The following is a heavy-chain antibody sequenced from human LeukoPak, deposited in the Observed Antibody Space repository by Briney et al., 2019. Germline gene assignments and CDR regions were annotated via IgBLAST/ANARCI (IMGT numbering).Heavy chain of an antibody. CDR3: ARVHRNYDYAWGSYRLGY. J-gene: IGHJ4*02. CDR1: GYTFTSYG. D-gene: IGHD3-16*02. V-gene: IGHV1-18*01. CDR2: ISAYNGNT. Sequence: ASVKVSCKASGYTFTSYGISWVRQARGQGLEWMGWISAYNGNTNYAQKLQGRVTMTTDTSTSTAYMELRSLRSDDTAVYYCARVHRNYDYAWGSYRLGYWGQGTLVTVSS.